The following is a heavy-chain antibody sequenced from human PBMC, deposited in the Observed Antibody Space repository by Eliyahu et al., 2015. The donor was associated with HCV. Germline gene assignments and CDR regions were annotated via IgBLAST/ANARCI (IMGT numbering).Heavy chain of an antibody. V-gene: IGHV3-7*01. J-gene: IGHJ4*02. CDR1: GITFSNSW. CDR3: ARGSLALDY. CDR2: IKQDGSEK. Sequence: EVQLVESGGGLVQPGGSLRLSCAASGITFSNSWMTWVRQAPGKGLEWVANIKQDGSEKYYVDSVEGRFTISRDNAKNSLFLQMNSLRAEDTAVYYCARGSLALDYWGQGTLVTVSS.